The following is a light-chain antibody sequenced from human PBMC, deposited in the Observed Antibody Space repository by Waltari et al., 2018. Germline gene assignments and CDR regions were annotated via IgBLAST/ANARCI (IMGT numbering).Light chain of an antibody. Sequence: DIQMTQSPSSLSESVGDRVTITCRASQSIRSYLNWYQQKPGKAPKLLIYTASRLQSGVPSRFSGSGSGTDFTLTISSLQPEDFATYYCQQSYSIPFTFGPGIKVDI. CDR3: QQSYSIPFT. J-gene: IGKJ3*01. CDR1: QSIRSY. V-gene: IGKV1-39*01. CDR2: TAS.